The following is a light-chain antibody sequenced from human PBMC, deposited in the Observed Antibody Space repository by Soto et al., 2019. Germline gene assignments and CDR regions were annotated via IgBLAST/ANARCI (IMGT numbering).Light chain of an antibody. CDR1: RSVSTS. J-gene: IGKJ1*01. CDR2: DAS. Sequence: IPMTQSPSTLSASVGDRVTITCRASRSVSTSLAWYQKKPGKAPKLLIFDASSLESGVPSRFSGSGSGTELTLTISGLQPDDFATYFCQQYKSYAPTFGQGTKVDI. V-gene: IGKV1-5*01. CDR3: QQYKSYAPT.